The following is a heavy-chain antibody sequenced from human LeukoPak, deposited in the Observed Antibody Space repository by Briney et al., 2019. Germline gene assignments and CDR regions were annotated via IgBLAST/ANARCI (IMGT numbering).Heavy chain of an antibody. V-gene: IGHV3-7*04. Sequence: GGSLRLSCAASGFTFSSYYMRWVRQAPGKGPEWAATINLDGSEKYYVESVKGRFTISRDNAKNSLYLQTNSLRAEDTALYHCARGNNAAFDIWGQGTMVTVSS. D-gene: IGHD1/OR15-1a*01. J-gene: IGHJ3*02. CDR2: INLDGSEK. CDR1: GFTFSSYY. CDR3: ARGNNAAFDI.